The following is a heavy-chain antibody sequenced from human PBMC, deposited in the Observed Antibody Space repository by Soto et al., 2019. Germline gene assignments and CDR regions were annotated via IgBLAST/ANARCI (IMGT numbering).Heavy chain of an antibody. CDR1: GLNSAKFA. D-gene: IGHD2-8*01. J-gene: IGHJ4*02. Sequence: PRGSLRLSSAATGLNSAKFAMNWVRQASGQGLEWVSAISGGGSTTYYADSVKGRFTISRDNSRNTVHLQIDSLRAEDTAIYYCAKELEIVLMVHAASDSWGQGIPVTVS. CDR2: ISGGGSTT. V-gene: IGHV3-23*01. CDR3: AKELEIVLMVHAASDS.